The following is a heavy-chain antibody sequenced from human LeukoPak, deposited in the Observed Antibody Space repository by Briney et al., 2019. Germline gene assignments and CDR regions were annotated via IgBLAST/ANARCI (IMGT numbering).Heavy chain of an antibody. D-gene: IGHD2-15*01. CDR3: AREFCSGGSCPIDF. CDR2: IYYSGST. CDR1: GGSISSGGYY. J-gene: IGHJ4*02. Sequence: KPSGTLSLTCTVSGGSISSGGYYWSWIRQHPGKGLEWIGYIYYSGSTYYNPSLKSRVTISVDTSKNQFSLKLSSVTAADTAVYYCAREFCSGGSCPIDFWGQGTLVTVSS. V-gene: IGHV4-31*03.